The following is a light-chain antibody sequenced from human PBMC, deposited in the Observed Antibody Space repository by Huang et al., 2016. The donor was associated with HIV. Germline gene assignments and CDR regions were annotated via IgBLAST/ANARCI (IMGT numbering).Light chain of an antibody. V-gene: IGKV1-39*01. CDR2: DVS. J-gene: IGKJ5*01. CDR1: QDIGTY. CDR3: QQSYSALIT. Sequence: IQLTQSPTSLSASVGDRVAIACRASQDIGTYLNWFQQKPGRAPKLLISDVSSLHTGIPSRFVGSGSGTEFTLTIRGLQFDDFATYFCQQSYSALITFGQGTRLEIK.